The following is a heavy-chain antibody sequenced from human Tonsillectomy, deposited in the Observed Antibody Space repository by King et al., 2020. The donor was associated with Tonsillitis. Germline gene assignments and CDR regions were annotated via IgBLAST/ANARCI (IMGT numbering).Heavy chain of an antibody. V-gene: IGHV4-59*01. CDR1: GGSISSYY. CDR2: IYDSGST. Sequence: VQLQESGPGLVKPSETLSLTCTVSGGSISSYYWSWIRQPPGKGLEWVGYIYDSGSTNYNRSLKSRGTISVETSKNQLSLKLSSVTAADTAVYYCARGSNIAAAGTGYYFYYWGQGTLVTVSS. CDR3: ARGSNIAAAGTGYYFYY. D-gene: IGHD6-13*01. J-gene: IGHJ4*02.